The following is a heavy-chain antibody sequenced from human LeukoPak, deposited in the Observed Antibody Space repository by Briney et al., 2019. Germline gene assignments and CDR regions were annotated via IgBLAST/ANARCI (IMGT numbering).Heavy chain of an antibody. Sequence: GGSLRLSCAASGFTFSSYSMNWVRQAPGKGLEWVSAISGSGGSTYYADSVKGRFTISRDNSKNTLYLQMNSLRAEDTAVYYCAKGGESVGATPFYYYYYYMDVWGKGTTVTISS. J-gene: IGHJ6*03. CDR1: GFTFSSYS. D-gene: IGHD1-26*01. CDR3: AKGGESVGATPFYYYYYYMDV. V-gene: IGHV3-23*01. CDR2: ISGSGGST.